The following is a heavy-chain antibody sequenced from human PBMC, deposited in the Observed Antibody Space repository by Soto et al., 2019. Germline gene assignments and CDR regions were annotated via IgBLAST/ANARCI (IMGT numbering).Heavy chain of an antibody. CDR3: ARLCWDLAQYCSGGSCYPSGGWFDP. V-gene: IGHV4-31*03. J-gene: IGHJ5*02. D-gene: IGHD2-15*01. Sequence: QVQLQESGPGLVKPSQTLSLTCTVSGGSISSGGYYWSWIRQHPGKGLEWIGYIYYSGSTYYNPSLKSRVTISVDTSKNQSSLKLSSVTAADTAVYYCARLCWDLAQYCSGGSCYPSGGWFDPWGQGTLVTVSS. CDR2: IYYSGST. CDR1: GGSISSGGYY.